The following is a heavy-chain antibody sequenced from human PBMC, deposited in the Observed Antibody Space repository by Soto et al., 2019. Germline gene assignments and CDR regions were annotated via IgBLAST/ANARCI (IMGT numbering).Heavy chain of an antibody. CDR1: GFTFSSYG. Sequence: PGGSLRLSCAASGFTFSSYGMHWVRQAPGKGLEWVAVISYDGSNKYYADSVKGRFTISRDNSKNTLYLQMNSPRAVDTATYYCAHRPYYYYDSSGYYFHWGQGTLVTVSS. CDR3: AHRPYYYYDSSGYYFH. CDR2: ISYDGSNK. D-gene: IGHD3-22*01. V-gene: IGHV3-30*03. J-gene: IGHJ4*02.